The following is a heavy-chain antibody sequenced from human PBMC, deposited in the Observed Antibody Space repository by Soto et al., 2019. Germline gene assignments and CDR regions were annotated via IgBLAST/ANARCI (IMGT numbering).Heavy chain of an antibody. CDR3: ARGGWLRFDP. Sequence: SETLSLTCTVSGGSISSYYWSWIRLHPGKGLELIGYIYYSGTTYYNPSLKSRSTISVDTSKNQFSLKLNSVTAADTAVYYCARGGWLRFDPWGQGTLVTVSS. D-gene: IGHD5-12*01. CDR2: IYYSGTT. CDR1: GGSISSYY. J-gene: IGHJ5*02. V-gene: IGHV4-59*06.